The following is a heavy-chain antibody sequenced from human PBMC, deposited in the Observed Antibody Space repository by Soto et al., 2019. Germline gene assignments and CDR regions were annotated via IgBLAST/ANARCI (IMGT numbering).Heavy chain of an antibody. CDR3: AREYRSGSFCP. V-gene: IGHV1-46*01. D-gene: IGHD6-19*01. Sequence: GASVKVSCKASGYTFTAYYMHWVRQAPGQGLEWMGIINPSGGSTTYAQKFQGRVTMTRDTSTSTVYMELSSLKSEDTAVYYCAREYRSGSFCPWGQGTLVNVSS. CDR2: INPSGGST. J-gene: IGHJ5*02. CDR1: GYTFTAYY.